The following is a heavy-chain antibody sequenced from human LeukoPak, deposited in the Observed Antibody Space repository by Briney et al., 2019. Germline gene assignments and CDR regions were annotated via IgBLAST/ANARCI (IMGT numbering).Heavy chain of an antibody. CDR2: ISAYNGNT. V-gene: IGHV1-18*01. D-gene: IGHD2-8*01. Sequence: VASVKVSCKASGYTFTSYGISWVRQAPGQGLEWMGWISAYNGNTNYAQKLQGRVTMTTDMSTSTFYMELRSLRSEDTAVYYCAKDGDCTNSVCYSPAQYYLDYWGQGALVTVSS. CDR3: AKDGDCTNSVCYSPAQYYLDY. J-gene: IGHJ4*02. CDR1: GYTFTSYG.